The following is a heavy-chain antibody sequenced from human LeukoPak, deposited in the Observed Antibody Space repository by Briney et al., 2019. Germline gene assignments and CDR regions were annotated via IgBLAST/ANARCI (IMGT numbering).Heavy chain of an antibody. J-gene: IGHJ4*02. CDR3: GRASWQQLERAGSFLDY. CDR1: GYTFTNHA. Sequence: ASVKVSCKASGYTFTNHAMHWVRQAPGQRLEWMGWINAGNGNTKYSQKFQDRVTITRDTSASTVYMELSSLRSEDTAVYYCGRASWQQLERAGSFLDYWGQGTLVTVSS. V-gene: IGHV1-3*01. CDR2: INAGNGNT. D-gene: IGHD6-13*01.